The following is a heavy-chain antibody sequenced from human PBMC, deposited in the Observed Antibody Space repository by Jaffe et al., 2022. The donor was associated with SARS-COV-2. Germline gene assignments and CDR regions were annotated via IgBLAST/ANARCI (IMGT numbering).Heavy chain of an antibody. CDR3: ARHRSYGSGNPYGVDV. Sequence: EVQLVQSGAEVKKPGESLKISCKGSGYSFTSFWIGWVRQMPGKGLEWMGVISPPDSDTRYSPSFQGQVTISVDKSISTAYLQWSRLKASDTAIYYCARHRSYGSGNPYGVDVWGQGTTVTVSS. CDR1: GYSFTSFW. CDR2: ISPPDSDT. J-gene: IGHJ6*02. D-gene: IGHD3-10*01. V-gene: IGHV5-51*01.